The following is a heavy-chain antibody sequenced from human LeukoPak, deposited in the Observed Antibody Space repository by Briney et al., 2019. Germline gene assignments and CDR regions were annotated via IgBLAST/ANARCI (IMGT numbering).Heavy chain of an antibody. CDR2: INANSGTT. Sequence: GGSLRLSCTASGSAFSVYAMSWLRQPPGKGLEWVSTINANSGTTSYAASVRGRFTISRDNSKNTLYLQLNTLRADDTATYYCAKPISGGLAVTADWFHPWGQGTLVVVSS. CDR3: AKPISGGLAVTADWFHP. CDR1: GSAFSVYA. J-gene: IGHJ5*01. D-gene: IGHD6-19*01. V-gene: IGHV3-23*01.